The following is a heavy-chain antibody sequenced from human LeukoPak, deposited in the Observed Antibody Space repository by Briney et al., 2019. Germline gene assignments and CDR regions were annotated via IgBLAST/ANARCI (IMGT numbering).Heavy chain of an antibody. CDR3: ARNVDLDY. D-gene: IGHD1-1*01. V-gene: IGHV3-23*01. CDR2: ISGSTSST. J-gene: IGHJ4*02. CDR1: GSAFSSYA. Sequence: PGGSLRLSCAASGSAFSSYAMGWVRQAPGKGLEWVSSISGSTSSTYYADSVKGRFTISRDNSKTTLYLQMNSLRAEDTAVYYCARNVDLDYWGQGTLVTVSS.